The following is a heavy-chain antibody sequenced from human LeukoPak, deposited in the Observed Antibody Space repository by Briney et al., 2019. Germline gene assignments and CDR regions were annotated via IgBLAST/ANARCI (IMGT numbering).Heavy chain of an antibody. V-gene: IGHV3-21*01. CDR1: GFTLSSYS. D-gene: IGHD2-2*01. J-gene: IGHJ6*02. CDR2: ISSNSSYI. CDR3: ARDSGTSEYQLLNYYYYGMDV. Sequence: GGALRLSCATSGFTLSSYSMNWGRPAPGKGLEWVSTISSNSSYIYYADSVKGRFTISRDNAKNSLYLQMNSLRAEDTAVYYCARDSGTSEYQLLNYYYYGMDVWGQGTTVTVSS.